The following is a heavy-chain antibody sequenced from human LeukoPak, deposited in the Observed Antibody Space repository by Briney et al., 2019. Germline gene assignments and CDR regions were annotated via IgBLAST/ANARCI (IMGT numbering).Heavy chain of an antibody. CDR1: GYSFSSYW. CDR3: ARALYSSSWYGDK. D-gene: IGHD6-13*01. CDR2: IYPGDSDT. Sequence: GESLKISCQGSGYSFSSYWIGWVRQMPGKGLESMGIIYPGDSDTRYSPSFEGQVTISADKSISTAYLQWSSLKASDTAMYYCARALYSSSWYGDKWGQGTLVTVSS. J-gene: IGHJ4*02. V-gene: IGHV5-51*01.